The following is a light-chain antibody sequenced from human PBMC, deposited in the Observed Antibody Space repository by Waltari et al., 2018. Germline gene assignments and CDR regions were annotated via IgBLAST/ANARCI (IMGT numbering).Light chain of an antibody. CDR1: NSDIESYNL. CDR2: EVT. Sequence: QSALTQPASVSGSPGQSITISCTGTNSDIESYNLVSWYQQLPGKAPKRMIYEVTKRPSGVSYRFSGSKSGNTASLTISGLQAEDEADYYCCSYADSSSLVFGGGTKLTVL. V-gene: IGLV2-23*02. J-gene: IGLJ3*02. CDR3: CSYADSSSLV.